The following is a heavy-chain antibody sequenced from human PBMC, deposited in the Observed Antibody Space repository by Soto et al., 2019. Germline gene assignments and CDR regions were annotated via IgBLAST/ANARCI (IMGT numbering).Heavy chain of an antibody. J-gene: IGHJ4*02. CDR2: IEREVDGGTT. CDR1: GFTFNDAW. Sequence: EVQLVESGGGLVKPGGSLRLSCAASGFTFNDAWMNWIRQAPGKGLEWVGRIEREVDGGTTEYAAPVKGRIIISSDDSTDTLYLQMDCMNTKDAAVYYCAPGYSADAWDNHCGQGSLVIVS. CDR3: APGYSADAWDNH. V-gene: IGHV3-15*07. D-gene: IGHD5-12*01.